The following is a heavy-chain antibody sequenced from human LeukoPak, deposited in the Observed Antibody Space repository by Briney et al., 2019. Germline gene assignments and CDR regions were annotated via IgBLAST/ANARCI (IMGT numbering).Heavy chain of an antibody. Sequence: PGGSLRLSCAASGFTFSSYSMNWVRQAPGKGLEWVSSISSSSSYIYYADSVKGRFTISRDNAKNSLYLQMNSLRAEDTAVYYCARDSEDYGDHGAFDIWGQGTMVTVS. CDR3: ARDSEDYGDHGAFDI. CDR2: ISSSSSYI. D-gene: IGHD4-17*01. V-gene: IGHV3-21*01. CDR1: GFTFSSYS. J-gene: IGHJ3*02.